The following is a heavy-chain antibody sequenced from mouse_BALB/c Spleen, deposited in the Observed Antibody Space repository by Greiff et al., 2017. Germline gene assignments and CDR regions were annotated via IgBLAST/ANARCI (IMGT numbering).Heavy chain of an antibody. Sequence: ESGPGLVKPSQSLSLTCTVTGYSITSDYAWNWIRQFPGNKLEWMGYISYSGSTSYNPSLKSRISITRDTSKNQFFLQLYSVTTEDTATYYCAREDTGSYYFDYWGQGTTLTVSS. CDR3: AREDTGSYYFDY. V-gene: IGHV3-2*02. CDR2: ISYSGST. CDR1: GYSITSDYA. D-gene: IGHD4-1*01. J-gene: IGHJ2*01.